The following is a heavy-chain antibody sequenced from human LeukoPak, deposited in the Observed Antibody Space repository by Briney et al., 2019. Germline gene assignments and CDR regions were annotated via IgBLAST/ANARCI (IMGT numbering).Heavy chain of an antibody. J-gene: IGHJ4*02. Sequence: PGGSLRLSXAASGFTFDDYGISWVRQAPREGLEWVSGINWSGSRTGYADSVKGRFTISRDNAKNSLYLQMNSLRAEDTAFYYCASAVGAGYYFDYWGQGTLVTVPS. CDR3: ASAVGAGYYFDY. CDR1: GFTFDDYG. D-gene: IGHD1-26*01. V-gene: IGHV3-20*04. CDR2: INWSGSRT.